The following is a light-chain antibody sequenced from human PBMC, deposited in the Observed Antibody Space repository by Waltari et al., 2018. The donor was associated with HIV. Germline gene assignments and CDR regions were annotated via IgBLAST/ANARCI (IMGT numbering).Light chain of an antibody. CDR2: SND. V-gene: IGLV1-44*01. Sequence: QSVLTQPLSVSGAPGQRVEISCSGSSSNVQINSVYWYQQFPGAAPKLLSYSNDQRPSGVPARFSGSVSGTSASLAISGLQSEDEADYHCAAWDDSLRVLIFGGGTKLTVL. CDR1: SSNVQINS. J-gene: IGLJ2*01. CDR3: AAWDDSLRVLI.